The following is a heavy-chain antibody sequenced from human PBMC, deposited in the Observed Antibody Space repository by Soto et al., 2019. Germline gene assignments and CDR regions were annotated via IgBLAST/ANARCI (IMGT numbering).Heavy chain of an antibody. D-gene: IGHD3-3*01. CDR3: ARDRLVSGPVDS. CDR1: GGSVSSGSYY. Sequence: SETLSLTCTVSGGSVSSGSYYWSWIRQPPGKGLEWIGYIYYSGSTNYNPSLKSRVTISVDASKNQFSLKLSSVTAADTAVYYCARDRLVSGPVDSWGQGTLVTVSS. CDR2: IYYSGST. V-gene: IGHV4-61*01. J-gene: IGHJ4*02.